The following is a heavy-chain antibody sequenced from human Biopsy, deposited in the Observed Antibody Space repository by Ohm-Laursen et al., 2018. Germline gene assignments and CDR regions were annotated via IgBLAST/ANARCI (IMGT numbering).Heavy chain of an antibody. Sequence: SETLSLTCSVSGDSVSSGSFYWTWIRQPPGQGLEYIGDIYDSGSTANYNPSLESRVTMSVDMPKNQFSLKLSSVTAADTAIYYCARGMRSSGWPYFDSWGQGTLVTVSS. J-gene: IGHJ4*02. CDR1: GDSVSSGSFY. CDR2: IYDSGSTA. CDR3: ARGMRSSGWPYFDS. D-gene: IGHD6-19*01. V-gene: IGHV4-61*01.